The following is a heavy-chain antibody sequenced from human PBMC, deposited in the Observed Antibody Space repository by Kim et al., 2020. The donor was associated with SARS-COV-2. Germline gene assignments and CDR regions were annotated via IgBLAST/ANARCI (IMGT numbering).Heavy chain of an antibody. D-gene: IGHD6-19*01. CDR3: ARDGSRGGSRNWIEP. J-gene: IGHJ5*02. CDR2: LFYDLINK. CDR1: GFTFSSYG. Sequence: GGSLRLSCAASGFTFSSYGMHWVRQAPGKGLEWFSFLFYDLINKYYSYSLHVRFPLSLDPSPNTLSLPLHILRASAPAVYYCARDGSRGGSRNWIEPWG. V-gene: IGHV3-33*01.